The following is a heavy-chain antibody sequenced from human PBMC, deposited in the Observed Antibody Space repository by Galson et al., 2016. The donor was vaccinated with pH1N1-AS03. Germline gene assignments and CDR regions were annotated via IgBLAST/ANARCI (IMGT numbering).Heavy chain of an antibody. CDR2: ISAYGGDT. CDR1: GYSFPTYS. CDR3: ARAHYNADYVPDF. J-gene: IGHJ4*02. V-gene: IGHV1-18*04. D-gene: IGHD4-17*01. Sequence: SVKVSCKASGYSFPTYSFNWVRQAPGQGLEWWGWISAYGGDTHYARKFQGRVTLTTDTSTSTAYMELRSLTSDDTAVYYCARAHYNADYVPDFWGQGTLVTVSS.